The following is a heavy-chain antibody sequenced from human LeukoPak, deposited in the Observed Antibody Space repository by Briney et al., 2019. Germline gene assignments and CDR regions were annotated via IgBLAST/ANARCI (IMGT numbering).Heavy chain of an antibody. CDR2: INPNGGVT. CDR1: GYTFTGYY. J-gene: IGHJ6*03. CDR3: ALGFCSGGNCYYMNI. Sequence: GASVKVSCKASGYTFTGYYIYWVGQAPGQGLEWMGWINPNGGVTKYAQNFQGRVTMTRDTSITTAYMELSRLRSDDSAVYYCALGFCSGGNCYYMNIWGKGTTVT. V-gene: IGHV1-2*02. D-gene: IGHD2-15*01.